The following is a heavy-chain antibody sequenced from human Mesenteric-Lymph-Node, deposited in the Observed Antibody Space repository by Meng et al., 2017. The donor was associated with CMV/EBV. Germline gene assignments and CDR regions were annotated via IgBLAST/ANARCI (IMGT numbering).Heavy chain of an antibody. V-gene: IGHV3-15*01. Sequence: GSLSLSCSVSGFTFSDYGMSWVRQAPGKGLEWVGRIKSKTDGGTIDYAAPVKGRFTISRDDSKNMLYLQMNSLKTEDTDVYYCTTGVEMATDRRVFDYWGQGTLVTVSS. D-gene: IGHD5-24*01. J-gene: IGHJ4*02. CDR2: IKSKTDGGTI. CDR3: TTGVEMATDRRVFDY. CDR1: GFTFSDYG.